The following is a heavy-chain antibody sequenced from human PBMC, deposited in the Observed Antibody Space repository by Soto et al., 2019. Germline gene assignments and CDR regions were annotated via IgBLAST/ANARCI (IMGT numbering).Heavy chain of an antibody. CDR1: GFTVSNNY. J-gene: IGHJ4*02. CDR3: ARDPPGIAASGGGG. D-gene: IGHD6-13*01. CDR2: IYSGGST. Sequence: EVQLVESGGGLIQPGGSLRLSCAASGFTVSNNYMRWVRQAPGKGLEWVSLIYSGGSTHYADSVKGRFTNSRDNSKNTLYLQMNSLRVEDTAVYYCARDPPGIAASGGGGWGQGTLVTVSS. V-gene: IGHV3-53*01.